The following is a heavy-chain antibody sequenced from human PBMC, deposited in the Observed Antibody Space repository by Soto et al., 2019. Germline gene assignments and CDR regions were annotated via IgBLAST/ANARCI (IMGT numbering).Heavy chain of an antibody. Sequence: EVQLVESGGGLVQPGGSLRLSCAASGVTVSSNYMSWVRQAPGKGLEWVSVIYSGGSTNYADSVKGRFTISRDNSKNTLYLQMNSLRIEDTAVYHCARGSYGLHYWGQGTLVTVSS. V-gene: IGHV3-66*01. CDR3: ARGSYGLHY. J-gene: IGHJ4*02. CDR1: GVTVSSNY. D-gene: IGHD2-15*01. CDR2: IYSGGST.